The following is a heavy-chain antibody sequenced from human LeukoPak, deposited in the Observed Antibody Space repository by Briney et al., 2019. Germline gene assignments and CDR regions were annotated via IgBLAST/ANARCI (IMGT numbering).Heavy chain of an antibody. J-gene: IGHJ6*02. Sequence: GRSLRLSCTTSGFTFGDHAMSWVRQAPGKGLEWVGFIRSKAYGGTTEHAASAKGRFTISRDDSKSIAYLQMNSLKTEDTAVYYCTRGPTQQWVYYGMDVWGQGTTVIVSS. D-gene: IGHD1-1*01. CDR2: IRSKAYGGTT. V-gene: IGHV3-49*04. CDR3: TRGPTQQWVYYGMDV. CDR1: GFTFGDHA.